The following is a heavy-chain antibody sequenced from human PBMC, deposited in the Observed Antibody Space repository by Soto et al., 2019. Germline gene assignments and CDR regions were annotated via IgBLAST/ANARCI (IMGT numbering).Heavy chain of an antibody. V-gene: IGHV4-34*01. CDR1: GGSFSGYY. Sequence: ETLSLTCAVYGGSFSGYYWSWIRQPPGKGLEWIGEINHSGSTNYNPSLKSRVTISVDTSKNQFSPKLSSVTAADTAVYYCARGVGSSSFDYWGQGTLVTVSS. D-gene: IGHD6-6*01. J-gene: IGHJ4*02. CDR3: ARGVGSSSFDY. CDR2: INHSGST.